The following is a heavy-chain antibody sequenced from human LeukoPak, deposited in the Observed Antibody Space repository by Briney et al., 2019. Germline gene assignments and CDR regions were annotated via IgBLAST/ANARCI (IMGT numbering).Heavy chain of an antibody. CDR3: ARETIRGVPYFDF. Sequence: GGSLRLSCAASGFPFITYSMNWVRQAPGKGLEWISYISGSGDTIYYADSVKGRFTISRDNAKNSLYLQMYSLRAEDTAVYYCARETIRGVPYFDFWGLGTLVAVSS. CDR2: ISGSGDTI. CDR1: GFPFITYS. J-gene: IGHJ4*02. D-gene: IGHD3-10*01. V-gene: IGHV3-48*04.